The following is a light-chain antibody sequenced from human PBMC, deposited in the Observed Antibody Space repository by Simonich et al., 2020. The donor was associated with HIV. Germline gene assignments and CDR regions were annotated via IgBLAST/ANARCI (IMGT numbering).Light chain of an antibody. CDR3: CSYAGSSTWV. J-gene: IGLJ3*02. Sequence: QSALTQPASVSGSPGQSITISCTGTSSDVGRYNYVSWYQQHPGKAPKLMIYDVSKRPSGVSNRFSGSKSGNTASLTISGLQAEDEADYYCCSYAGSSTWVFGGGTKLTVL. CDR2: DVS. CDR1: SSDVGRYNY. V-gene: IGLV2-23*02.